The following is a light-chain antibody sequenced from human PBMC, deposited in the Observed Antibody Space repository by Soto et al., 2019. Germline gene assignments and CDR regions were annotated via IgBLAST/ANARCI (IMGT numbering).Light chain of an antibody. CDR3: QQYGSSPQT. V-gene: IGKV3-20*01. CDR1: QSVSSSY. CDR2: GAS. J-gene: IGKJ4*01. Sequence: EIVLTQSPGTLSLSPGERATLSCRASQSVSSSYLAWYQQKPGQAPRLLIYGASSRATGIPDRFRGSGSGTDFTLTISRLEPEDFAVYYWQQYGSSPQTFGGGTKVEIK.